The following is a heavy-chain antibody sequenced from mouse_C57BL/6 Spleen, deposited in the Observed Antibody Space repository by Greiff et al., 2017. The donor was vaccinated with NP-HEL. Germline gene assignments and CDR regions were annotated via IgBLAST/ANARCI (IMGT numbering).Heavy chain of an antibody. CDR3: ATWETAQARAWFAY. CDR2: IDPANGNT. CDR1: GFNIKNTY. V-gene: IGHV14-3*01. Sequence: EVQLQESVAELVRPGASVKLSCTASGFNIKNTYMHWVKQRPEQGLEWIGRIDPANGNTKYAPKFQGKATITADTSSNTAYLQLSSLTSEDTAIYYCATWETAQARAWFAYWGQGTLVTVSA. D-gene: IGHD3-2*02. J-gene: IGHJ3*01.